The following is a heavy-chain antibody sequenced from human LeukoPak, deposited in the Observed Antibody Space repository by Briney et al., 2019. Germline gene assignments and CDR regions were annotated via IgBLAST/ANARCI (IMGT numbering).Heavy chain of an antibody. CDR2: INPNSGGT. Sequence: ASVTVSCKASGYTFTGYYMHWVRQAPGQGLEGMGWINPNSGGTNYAQKFQGRVTITRDTSISTAYMELSRLRSDDTAVYYCAREGAGWFGEPYFDYWGQGTLVTVSS. J-gene: IGHJ4*02. D-gene: IGHD3-10*01. V-gene: IGHV1-2*02. CDR3: AREGAGWFGEPYFDY. CDR1: GYTFTGYY.